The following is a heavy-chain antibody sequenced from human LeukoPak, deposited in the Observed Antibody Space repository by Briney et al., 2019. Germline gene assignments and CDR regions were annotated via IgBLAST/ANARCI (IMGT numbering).Heavy chain of an antibody. CDR1: GYTFTSYD. V-gene: IGHV1-8*01. Sequence: ASVKVSCKASGYTFTSYDISWVRQATGQGPEWMGWMNPNSGNTGYAQKFQGRVTMTRNTSISTAYMELSSLRSEDTAVYYCARVGYYDSSGYYTLYYYYYGVDVWGQGTTVTVSS. CDR2: MNPNSGNT. CDR3: ARVGYYDSSGYYTLYYYYYGVDV. D-gene: IGHD3-22*01. J-gene: IGHJ6*02.